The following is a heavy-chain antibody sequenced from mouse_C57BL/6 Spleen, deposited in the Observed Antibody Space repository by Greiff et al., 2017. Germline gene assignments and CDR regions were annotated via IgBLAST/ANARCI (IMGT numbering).Heavy chain of an antibody. J-gene: IGHJ4*01. D-gene: IGHD2-4*01. CDR3: ARGGDYDDAMDY. V-gene: IGHV5-16*01. CDR1: GFTFSDYY. CDR2: INYDGSST. Sequence: EVMLVESEGGLVQPGSSMKLSCTASGFTFSDYYMAWVRQVPEKGLEWVANINYDGSSTYYLDSLKSRFIISRDNAKNILYLQMSSLKSEDTATYYCARGGDYDDAMDYWGQRTSGTVSS.